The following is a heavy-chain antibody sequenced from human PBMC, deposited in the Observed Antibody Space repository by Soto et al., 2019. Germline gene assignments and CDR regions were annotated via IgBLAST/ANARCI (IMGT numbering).Heavy chain of an antibody. CDR2: IYYSGST. J-gene: IGHJ6*03. V-gene: IGHV4-39*01. CDR3: ARPAMVRGVITPPGYYYYYMDV. D-gene: IGHD3-10*01. CDR1: GGSISSSSYY. Sequence: QLQLQESGPGLVKPSETLSLTCTVSGGSISSSSYYWGWIRQPPGKGLEWIGSIYYSGSTYYNPYLKSRVTISVDTSKNQFSLKLSSVTAADTAVYYCARPAMVRGVITPPGYYYYYMDVWGKGTTVTVSS.